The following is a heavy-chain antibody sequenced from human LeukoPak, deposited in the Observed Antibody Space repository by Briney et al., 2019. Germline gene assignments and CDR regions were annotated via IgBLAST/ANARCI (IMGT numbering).Heavy chain of an antibody. J-gene: IGHJ4*02. Sequence: SETLSLTCTVSGGSLSGFYWSWIRQPPGKELEWIGYVYYSGSTNYNPSLKSRVTISVDTSKNQFSLKLSSVTAADTAVYYCASATPGYRTPFGYWGQGTLVTVSS. V-gene: IGHV4-59*01. CDR1: GGSLSGFY. CDR3: ASATPGYRTPFGY. D-gene: IGHD6-13*01. CDR2: VYYSGST.